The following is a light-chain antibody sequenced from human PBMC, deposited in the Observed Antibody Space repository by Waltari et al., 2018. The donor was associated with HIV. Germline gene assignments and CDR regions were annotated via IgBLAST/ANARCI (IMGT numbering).Light chain of an antibody. V-gene: IGLV7-46*01. Sequence: QAAVTQEPSLTVSPGGTIILTCASSEGTVTSKHYAYWFQQKAGQAPTTLIDDTTRRHFWTPARFSAFLLGDKAVLTLSGALSEDEAVYYCMLCFGATRIFGGGTTVTV. J-gene: IGLJ2*01. CDR2: DTT. CDR3: MLCFGATRI. CDR1: EGTVTSKHY.